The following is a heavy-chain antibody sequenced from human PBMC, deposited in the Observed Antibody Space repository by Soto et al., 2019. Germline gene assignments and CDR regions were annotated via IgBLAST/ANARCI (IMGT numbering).Heavy chain of an antibody. CDR3: AHKLRYLDPMDV. CDR1: GFSLNTGGVA. CDR2: IYWNDTK. V-gene: IGHV2-5*01. J-gene: IGHJ6*02. Sequence: SGPTLVTPKQPLSVTCSFSGFSLNTGGVAVGWIRQPPGKALEWLALIYWNDTKQYSPSLKTRLTVTKDTSKNQVVLTVTKLSPVDTGTYYCAHKLRYLDPMDVWGQGTTVTVSS. D-gene: IGHD3-9*01.